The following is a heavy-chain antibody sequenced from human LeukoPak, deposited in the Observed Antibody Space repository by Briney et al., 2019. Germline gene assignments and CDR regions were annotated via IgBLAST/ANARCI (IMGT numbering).Heavy chain of an antibody. V-gene: IGHV1-2*02. CDR3: ARDRQQLVRRGYWFDP. J-gene: IGHJ5*02. D-gene: IGHD6-13*01. CDR2: INPNSGGT. Sequence: VKVSCKASGYTFTGYYMHWVRQAPGQGLEWMGWINPNSGGTNYAEKFQGRVTMTRDTSISTAYMQLSRLRSDDTAVYYCARDRQQLVRRGYWFDPWGQGTLVT. CDR1: GYTFTGYY.